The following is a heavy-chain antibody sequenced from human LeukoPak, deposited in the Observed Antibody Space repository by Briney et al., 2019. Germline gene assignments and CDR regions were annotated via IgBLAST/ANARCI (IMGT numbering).Heavy chain of an antibody. CDR2: ISAYNGNT. V-gene: IGHV1-18*04. D-gene: IGHD3-10*01. Sequence: GASVKVSCKASGYTFTSYYMHWVRQAPGQGLEWMGWISAYNGNTNYAQKLQGRVTMTTDTSTSTAYMELRSLRSDDTAVYYCARDCLARGCEFDYWGQGTLVTVSS. CDR1: GYTFTSYY. J-gene: IGHJ4*02. CDR3: ARDCLARGCEFDY.